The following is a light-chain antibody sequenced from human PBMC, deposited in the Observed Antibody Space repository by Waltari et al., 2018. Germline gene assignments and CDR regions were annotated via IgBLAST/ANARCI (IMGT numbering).Light chain of an antibody. V-gene: IGKV3-20*01. Sequence: IMLTQSPGTLSLSPGERATLSCRASQSISRYLAWYQQKPGQAPRLLIYGASTRATGIPDRLSGSGSGTDFSLTISGLEPEDSAVYYCQHHFRLPATFGQGTKVEIK. J-gene: IGKJ1*01. CDR3: QHHFRLPAT. CDR1: QSISRY. CDR2: GAS.